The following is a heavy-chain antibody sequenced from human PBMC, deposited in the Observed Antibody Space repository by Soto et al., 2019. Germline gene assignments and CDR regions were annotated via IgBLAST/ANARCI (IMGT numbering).Heavy chain of an antibody. CDR2: INHSGST. Sequence: SETLSLTCAVYGGSFSGYYWSWIRQPPGKGLEWIGEINHSGSTNYNPSLKSRVTISVDTSKNQFSLKLSSVTAADTAVYYCARGLVVAATRGNWFDPWGQGTLVTVSS. CDR3: ARGLVVAATRGNWFDP. J-gene: IGHJ5*02. D-gene: IGHD2-15*01. V-gene: IGHV4-34*01. CDR1: GGSFSGYY.